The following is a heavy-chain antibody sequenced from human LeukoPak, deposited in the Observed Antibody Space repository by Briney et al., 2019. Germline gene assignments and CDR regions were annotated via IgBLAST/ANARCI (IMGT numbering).Heavy chain of an antibody. CDR2: ISSSGSTI. D-gene: IGHD5-12*01. Sequence: GGSLRLSCAASGFTFRDYYMSCIRQAPGKGLEWVSYISSSGSTIYYADSVKGRFTISRDNAKNSLYLQMNSLRAEDTAVYYCARDPTKTYYMDVWGKGTTVTVSS. CDR1: GFTFRDYY. V-gene: IGHV3-11*01. CDR3: ARDPTKTYYMDV. J-gene: IGHJ6*03.